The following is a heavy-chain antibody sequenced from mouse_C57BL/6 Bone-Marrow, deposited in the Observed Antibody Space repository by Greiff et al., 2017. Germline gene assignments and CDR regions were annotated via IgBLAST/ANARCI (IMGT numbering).Heavy chain of an antibody. J-gene: IGHJ3*01. CDR1: GYTFTSYW. Sequence: QVQLQQSGAELVKPGASVKLSCKASGYTFTSYWMHWVKQRPGQGLEWIGNINPSSGYTKYTQKFKDKATLTADKSTSTAYMQLSRLTYEDSAVYCCANSDYSLAGFDYWGQGTLVTVSA. D-gene: IGHD2-4*01. V-gene: IGHV1-7*01. CDR2: INPSSGYT. CDR3: ANSDYSLAGFDY.